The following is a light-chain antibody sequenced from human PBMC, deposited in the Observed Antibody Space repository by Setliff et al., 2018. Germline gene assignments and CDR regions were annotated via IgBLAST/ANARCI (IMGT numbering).Light chain of an antibody. CDR1: SSDVGGYNY. CDR2: EVS. V-gene: IGLV2-8*01. CDR3: QSYDSSLSGVV. J-gene: IGLJ2*01. Sequence: QSALTRPPSASGSPGQSVTISCTGTSSDVGGYNYVSWYQQHPGKAPKLMIYEVSKRPSGVPDRFSGSKSGTSASLAITGLQAEDEADYYCQSYDSSLSGVVFGGGTQLTVL.